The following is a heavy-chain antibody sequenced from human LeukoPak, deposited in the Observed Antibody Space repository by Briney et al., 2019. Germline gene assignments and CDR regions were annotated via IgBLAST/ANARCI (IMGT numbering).Heavy chain of an antibody. CDR3: ASRNPVPRGDFDY. J-gene: IGHJ4*02. CDR2: INHSGST. D-gene: IGHD2-15*01. V-gene: IGHV4-34*01. Sequence: SETLSLTCAVYGGSFSGYYWSWIRQPPGKGLEWIGEINHSGSTNYNPSLKSRVTISVDTSKNQFSLKLSSVTAADTAVYYCASRNPVPRGDFDYWAREPWSPSPQ. CDR1: GGSFSGYY.